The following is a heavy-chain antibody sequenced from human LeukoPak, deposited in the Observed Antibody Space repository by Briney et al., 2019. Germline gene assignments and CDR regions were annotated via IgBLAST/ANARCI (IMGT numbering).Heavy chain of an antibody. CDR2: INGRGSTI. V-gene: IGHV3-48*03. J-gene: IGHJ4*02. CDR1: GVTLSNYE. D-gene: IGHD4/OR15-4a*01. Sequence: GGSLRLSCAASGVTLSNYEMNWVRQAPGKGLEWISYINGRGSTINYADSVKGRFTISRDNAKNSLYLQMYSLRVEDTAVYYCVGSANLADWGQGTLVTVSS. CDR3: VGSANLAD.